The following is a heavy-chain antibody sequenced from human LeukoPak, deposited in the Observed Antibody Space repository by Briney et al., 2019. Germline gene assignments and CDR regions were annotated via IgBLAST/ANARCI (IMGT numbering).Heavy chain of an antibody. J-gene: IGHJ4*03. CDR1: GFTFIKYC. V-gene: IGHV3-74*01. CDR2: INTDGTVT. CDR3: TWRQWIATPPDS. D-gene: IGHD5-24*01. Sequence: PGGSLRLSCVASGFTFIKYCMLWVRQAPGKGLESVSRINTDGTVTTYADSVKGRFTVSIDNADNTMFLQMNSVRDEDTAVYYCTWRQWIATPPDSWGQGTPVTVSS.